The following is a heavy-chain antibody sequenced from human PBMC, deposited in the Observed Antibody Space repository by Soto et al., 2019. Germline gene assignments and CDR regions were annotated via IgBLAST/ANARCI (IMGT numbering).Heavy chain of an antibody. CDR3: ARDRGEIYGMDV. Sequence: LRLSCAASGFTFSSYAMHWVRQAPGKGLEWVAVISYDGSNKYYADSVKGRFTISRDNSKNTLYLQMNSLGAEDTAVYYCARDRGEIYGMDVWGQGTTVTVSS. CDR2: ISYDGSNK. V-gene: IGHV3-30-3*01. CDR1: GFTFSSYA. D-gene: IGHD3-10*01. J-gene: IGHJ6*02.